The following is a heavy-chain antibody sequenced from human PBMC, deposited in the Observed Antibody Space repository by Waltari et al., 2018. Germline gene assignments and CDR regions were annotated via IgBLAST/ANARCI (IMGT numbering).Heavy chain of an antibody. V-gene: IGHV4-59*11. Sequence: QVQLQESGPGLVKPSETLSLTCTVSGGSISSHSWSWIRQPPGKGLEWIGYIYYSGSTNYNPSLKSRVTISVDTSKNQFSLKLSSVTAADTAVYYCARGEFDWLSSWGQGTLVTVSS. J-gene: IGHJ5*02. CDR3: ARGEFDWLSS. CDR1: GGSISSHS. D-gene: IGHD3-9*01. CDR2: IYYSGST.